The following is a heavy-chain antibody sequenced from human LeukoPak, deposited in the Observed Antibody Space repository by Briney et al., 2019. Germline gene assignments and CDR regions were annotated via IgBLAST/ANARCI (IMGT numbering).Heavy chain of an antibody. D-gene: IGHD2-2*02. Sequence: PGASLRLSCVASGFTFSSYYMTWVRQAPGKGLEWVANIKPSGTEKYYVNSVKGRLTISRDNAKNSLYLQMNSLRAEDTAVYYCARACTTSCYIARHADYWGPGTQVTVSS. J-gene: IGHJ4*02. CDR1: GFTFSSYY. CDR2: IKPSGTEK. CDR3: ARACTTSCYIARHADY. V-gene: IGHV3-7*01.